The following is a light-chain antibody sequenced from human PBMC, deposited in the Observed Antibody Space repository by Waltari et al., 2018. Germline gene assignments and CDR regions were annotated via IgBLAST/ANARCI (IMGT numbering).Light chain of an antibody. V-gene: IGLV10-54*04. CDR2: RNK. CDR1: RNNVGNQG. J-gene: IGLJ1*01. Sequence: QAGLTQPPSVSKGLRQTATLSCTGNRNNVGNQGAAWLQQHQGQPPKLLSYRNKNQPSGNSDRFSASRSGNTAFLTISGLQPEDEADYYCSAWDSDLTVYVFGTGTKVTDL. CDR3: SAWDSDLTVYV.